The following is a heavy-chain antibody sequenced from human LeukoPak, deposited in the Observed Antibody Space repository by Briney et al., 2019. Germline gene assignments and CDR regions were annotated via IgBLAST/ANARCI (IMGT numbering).Heavy chain of an antibody. V-gene: IGHV4-39*01. J-gene: IGHJ4*02. Sequence: SETLSLTCAVSGGSISSGGYYWSWIRQPPGKGLEWIGSIYYSGSTYYNPSLKSRVTISVDTSKNQFSLKLSSVTAADTAVYYCARQYDTSGYYYFWGQGALVTVSS. CDR3: ARQYDTSGYYYF. D-gene: IGHD3-22*01. CDR1: GGSISSGGYY. CDR2: IYYSGST.